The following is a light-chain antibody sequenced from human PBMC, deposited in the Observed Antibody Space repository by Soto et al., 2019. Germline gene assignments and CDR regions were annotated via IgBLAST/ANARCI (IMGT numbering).Light chain of an antibody. Sequence: DIQMTQSPSTLSASVADRVTITCRASQSLTSWVAWYQQKPGKAPKLLIYKASNLESGVPSRFSGSGYGTEFTLTISSLQPDDFATYYCQQYENHAQYSFGQGTKVAIK. CDR2: KAS. CDR3: QQYENHAQYS. CDR1: QSLTSW. V-gene: IGKV1-5*03. J-gene: IGKJ2*03.